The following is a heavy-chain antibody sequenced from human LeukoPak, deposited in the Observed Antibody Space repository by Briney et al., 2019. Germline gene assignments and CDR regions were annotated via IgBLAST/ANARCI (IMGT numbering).Heavy chain of an antibody. D-gene: IGHD4-23*01. V-gene: IGHV5-51*01. CDR3: ARTPPGGNLDTKAFDI. J-gene: IGHJ3*02. Sequence: GESLKISCQGSGYTFTSYWIGWVRQMPGKGLEWMEIIYPGDSDTRYSPSFQGQVTISADKSISTAYLQWSSLKASDTAMYYCARTPPGGNLDTKAFDIWGQGTMVTVSS. CDR1: GYTFTSYW. CDR2: IYPGDSDT.